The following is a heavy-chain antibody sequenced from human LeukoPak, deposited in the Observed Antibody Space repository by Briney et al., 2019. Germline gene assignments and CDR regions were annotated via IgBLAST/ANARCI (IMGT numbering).Heavy chain of an antibody. V-gene: IGHV3-66*01. CDR2: IYSGGST. D-gene: IGHD1-26*01. CDR1: GFIVSSNY. Sequence: GGSLRLSCAASGFIVSSNYMSWVRQAPGKGLEWVSVIYSGGSTYYADSVKGRFTISRDNSKNTLYLQMNSLRAEDTAVYYCASDATSGSYLRDAFDIWGQGTMVTVSS. CDR3: ASDATSGSYLRDAFDI. J-gene: IGHJ3*02.